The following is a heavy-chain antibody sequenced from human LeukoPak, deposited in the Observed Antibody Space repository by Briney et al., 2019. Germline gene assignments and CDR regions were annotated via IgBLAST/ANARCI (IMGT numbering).Heavy chain of an antibody. Sequence: SETLSLTCSVSGGSLSTYLWTWVRQSPGKRLEWIGSIYNGGTTNYNPSLKSRATISPDTAKNQFSLRLRSVTAADTAIYYCARDTTVASGMQYWGQGTLVSVSS. J-gene: IGHJ4*02. D-gene: IGHD5-12*01. V-gene: IGHV4-59*01. CDR3: ARDTTVASGMQY. CDR1: GGSLSTYL. CDR2: IYNGGTT.